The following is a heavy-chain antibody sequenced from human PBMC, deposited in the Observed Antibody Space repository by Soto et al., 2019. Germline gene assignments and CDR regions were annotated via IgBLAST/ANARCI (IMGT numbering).Heavy chain of an antibody. V-gene: IGHV1-69*13. J-gene: IGHJ6*02. CDR2: IIPIFGTA. CDR1: GVTFSSYA. CDR3: ARVNCGGECYPFDYCYYGRDI. D-gene: IGHD2-21*01. Sequence: SVKVSCKASGVTFSSYAISWVRQAPGQGLEWMGGIIPIFGTANYAQKFQGRVTITADESTSTADMELSSLRSEDTAVYYCARVNCGGECYPFDYCYYGRDICGQGTTVAVSS.